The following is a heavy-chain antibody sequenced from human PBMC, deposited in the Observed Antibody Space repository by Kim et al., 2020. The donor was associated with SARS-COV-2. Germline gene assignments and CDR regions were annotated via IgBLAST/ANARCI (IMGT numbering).Heavy chain of an antibody. J-gene: IGHJ4*02. D-gene: IGHD3-3*01. V-gene: IGHV3-7*03. Sequence: GGCLRLSCAASGFIFNSYWMSWVRQAPGKGLEWVASIKQDGSEKYYVDSVKGRFTISRDNAKNSLYLQMNSLRGEDTAVYYCAREWRYWGQGTLVTVSS. CDR1: GFIFNSYW. CDR2: IKQDGSEK. CDR3: AREWRY.